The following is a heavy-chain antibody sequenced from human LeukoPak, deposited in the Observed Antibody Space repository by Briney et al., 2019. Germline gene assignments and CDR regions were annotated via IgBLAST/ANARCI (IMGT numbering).Heavy chain of an antibody. Sequence: SETLSLTRNVSGGSISGCHRSWIRQPPGKGLEGLGYINYSGSSNYNPSLKSRVTISADTSKNQFSLKLSSVTAADTAVYYCARGEDPGAYYDSSGKDAFDIWGQGTMVTVSS. CDR1: GGSISGCH. J-gene: IGHJ3*02. D-gene: IGHD3-22*01. CDR3: ARGEDPGAYYDSSGKDAFDI. CDR2: INYSGSS. V-gene: IGHV4-59*01.